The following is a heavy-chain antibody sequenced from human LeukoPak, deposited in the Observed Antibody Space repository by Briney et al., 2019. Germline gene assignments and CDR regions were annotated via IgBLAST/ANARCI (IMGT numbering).Heavy chain of an antibody. Sequence: SETLSLTCAVSSYSISSGYYWGWIRQPPGKGLEWIGDIRSSGSTYYNPSLKSRVTISVDTSKNQFSLKLSSVTAADTAVYYCASDGSYRDYYYYYYMDVWGKGTTVTVSS. D-gene: IGHD3-16*02. V-gene: IGHV4-38-2*01. J-gene: IGHJ6*03. CDR2: IRSSGST. CDR3: ASDGSYRDYYYYYYMDV. CDR1: SYSISSGYY.